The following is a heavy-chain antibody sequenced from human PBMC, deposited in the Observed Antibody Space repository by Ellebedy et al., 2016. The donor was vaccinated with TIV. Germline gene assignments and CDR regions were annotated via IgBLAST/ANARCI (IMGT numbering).Heavy chain of an antibody. CDR1: GGSISSGGYY. Sequence: MPSETLSLTCTVSGGSISSGGYYWSWIRQHPGKGLEWIGYIYYSGSTNYNPSLKSRVTISVDTSKNQFSLKLSSVTAADTAVYYCARGGGGSYSTNAFDIWGQGTMVTVSS. J-gene: IGHJ3*02. CDR3: ARGGGGSYSTNAFDI. D-gene: IGHD1-26*01. V-gene: IGHV4-61*08. CDR2: IYYSGST.